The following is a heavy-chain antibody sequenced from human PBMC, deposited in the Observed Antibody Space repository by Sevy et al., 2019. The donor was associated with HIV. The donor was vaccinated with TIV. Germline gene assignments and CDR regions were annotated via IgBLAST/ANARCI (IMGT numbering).Heavy chain of an antibody. CDR1: GFTFSSYA. D-gene: IGHD6-13*01. CDR2: MSYDGDNK. CDR3: ARDRIAAASRPDY. Sequence: GGSLRLSCAASGFTFSSYAMHWVRQAPGKGLEWVSVMSYDGDNKSYADSVKGRFTISRDNSNNTLYLQMNSLRGEDTAVYCCARDRIAAASRPDYWGQGTLVTVSS. V-gene: IGHV3-30-3*01. J-gene: IGHJ4*02.